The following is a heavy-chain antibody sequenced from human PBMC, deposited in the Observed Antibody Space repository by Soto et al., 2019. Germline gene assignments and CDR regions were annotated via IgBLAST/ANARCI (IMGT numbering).Heavy chain of an antibody. CDR2: ISAYNGNT. CDR3: AEEPNSFNY. CDR1: GYTFTSYG. V-gene: IGHV1-18*01. D-gene: IGHD7-27*01. Sequence: ASVKVSCKASGYTFTSYGISWVRQAPGRGLEWMGWISAYNGNTKYAQKLQGRVTMTTDTSTSTAYMELRSLRSDDTAVDNYAEEPNSFNYGGQGTLVPVSS. J-gene: IGHJ4*02.